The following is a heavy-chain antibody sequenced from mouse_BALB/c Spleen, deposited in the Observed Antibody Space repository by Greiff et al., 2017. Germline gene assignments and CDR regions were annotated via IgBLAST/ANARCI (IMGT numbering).Heavy chain of an antibody. Sequence: VQLKQSGPGLVKPSQSLSLTCTVTGYSITSDYAWNWIRQFPGNKLEWMGYISYSGSTSYNPSLKSRISITRDTSKNQFFLQLNSVTTEDTATYYCARRGYGNPFAYWGQGTLVTVSA. D-gene: IGHD2-1*01. V-gene: IGHV3-2*02. J-gene: IGHJ3*01. CDR1: GYSITSDYA. CDR3: ARRGYGNPFAY. CDR2: ISYSGST.